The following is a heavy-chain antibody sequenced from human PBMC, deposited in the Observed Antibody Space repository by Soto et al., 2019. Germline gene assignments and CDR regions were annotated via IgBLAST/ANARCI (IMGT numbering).Heavy chain of an antibody. V-gene: IGHV1-69*12. CDR1: GGTFSSYA. CDR2: IIPIFGTA. D-gene: IGHD3-22*01. J-gene: IGHJ3*02. Sequence: QVQLVQSGAEVKKPGSSVKVSCKASGGTFSSYAISWVRQAPGQGLEWMGGIIPIFGTANYAQKFQGRVTITADESTSTAYMELSSLRSEDTAVYYCATVTRITMIVVVQSGAFDIWGQGTMVTVSS. CDR3: ATVTRITMIVVVQSGAFDI.